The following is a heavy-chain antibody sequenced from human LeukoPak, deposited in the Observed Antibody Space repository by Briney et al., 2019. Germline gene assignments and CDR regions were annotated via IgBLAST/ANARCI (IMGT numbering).Heavy chain of an antibody. V-gene: IGHV3-30*02. CDR3: AKEYYDFWSGYGRDYYYYYYMDV. Sequence: GGSLRLSCAASGFTFSSYGMHWVRQAPGKGLEWVAFIRYDGSNKYYADFVKGRFTISRDNSKNTLYLQMNSLRAEDTAVYYCAKEYYDFWSGYGRDYYYYYYMDVWGKGTTVTVSS. D-gene: IGHD3-3*01. CDR1: GFTFSSYG. CDR2: IRYDGSNK. J-gene: IGHJ6*03.